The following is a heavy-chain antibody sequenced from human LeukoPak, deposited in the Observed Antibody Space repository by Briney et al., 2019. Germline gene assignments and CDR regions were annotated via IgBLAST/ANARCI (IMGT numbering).Heavy chain of an antibody. CDR2: IIPILGIA. Sequence: ASVKVSCKASGGTFSSYAISWVRQAPGQGLEWMGRIIPILGIANYAQKFQGRVTITADKSTSTAYMELSSLRSEDTAVYYCASPPKRGYSGYDDAFDIWGQGTMVTVSS. CDR3: ASPPKRGYSGYDDAFDI. CDR1: GGTFSSYA. J-gene: IGHJ3*02. D-gene: IGHD5-12*01. V-gene: IGHV1-69*04.